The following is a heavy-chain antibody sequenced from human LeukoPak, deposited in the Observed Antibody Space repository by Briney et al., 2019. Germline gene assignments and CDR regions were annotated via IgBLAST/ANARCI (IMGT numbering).Heavy chain of an antibody. D-gene: IGHD4-23*01. CDR3: ARGTVVTHDVDY. CDR1: GGSISSGGYY. V-gene: IGHV4-31*03. Sequence: SQTLSLTCTVSGGSISSGGYYWSWIRQHPGKGLEWIGYIYYSGSTYYNPSLKSRVTISVDTSKNQFSLKLSSVTAADTAVYYCARGTVVTHDVDYWGRGTLVTVSS. J-gene: IGHJ4*02. CDR2: IYYSGST.